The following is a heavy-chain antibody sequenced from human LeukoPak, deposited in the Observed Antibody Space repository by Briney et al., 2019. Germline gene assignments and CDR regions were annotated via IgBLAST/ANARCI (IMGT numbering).Heavy chain of an antibody. CDR1: GGSISSSSYY. CDR2: IYYSGST. CDR3: ARHGSLGSPFVY. V-gene: IGHV4-39*01. D-gene: IGHD1-14*01. J-gene: IGHJ4*02. Sequence: KTSETLSLTCTVSGGSISSSSYYWGWIRQSPGKGLEWVGSIYYSGSTYYNPSLRSRVSISVDSSKNHFSLKLSSVTAADTAVYYCARHGSLGSPFVYWGQGTLVTVSS.